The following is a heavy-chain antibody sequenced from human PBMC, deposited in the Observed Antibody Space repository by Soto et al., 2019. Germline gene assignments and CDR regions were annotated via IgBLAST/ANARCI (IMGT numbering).Heavy chain of an antibody. CDR2: ISDDGINK. CDR1: GFTFSDYA. Sequence: QVQLVESGGGVVQPGRSLRLSCSASGFTFSDYALHWVRQAPGKGLEWVAVISDDGINKYIADSVKGRFIISRDNSKNTVCLQMSSLGLEDTAIYYCARRLTASVTAMGSWGQGTLVTVSS. D-gene: IGHD2-21*02. CDR3: ARRLTASVTAMGS. V-gene: IGHV3-30-3*01. J-gene: IGHJ5*02.